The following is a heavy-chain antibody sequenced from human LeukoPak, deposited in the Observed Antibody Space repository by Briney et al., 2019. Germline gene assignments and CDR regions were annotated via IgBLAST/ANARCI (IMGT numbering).Heavy chain of an antibody. CDR2: IYYSGST. CDR3: ARGLGRSIDY. D-gene: IGHD3-10*01. J-gene: IGHJ4*02. CDR1: GGSISSYY. Sequence: SETLSLTCTVSGGSISSYYWSWIRQPSGKGLEWIGYIYYSGSTNYNPSLKSRVTISVDTSKNQFSLKLSSVTAADTAVYYCARGLGRSIDYWGQGTLVTVSS. V-gene: IGHV4-59*08.